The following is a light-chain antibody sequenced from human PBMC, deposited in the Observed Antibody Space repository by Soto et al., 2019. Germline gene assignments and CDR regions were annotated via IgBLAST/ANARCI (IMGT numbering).Light chain of an antibody. CDR3: QQYGGSPRT. CDR2: GAS. CDR1: QSVGTS. J-gene: IGKJ1*01. Sequence: EIVLTQSPVTLSLSPGGRGTLSCRASQSVGTSLAWYQQKPGQAPRLLIYGASNRAAGIPDRFSGSGSGTDFTLTISKLEPEDFAVYHCQQYGGSPRTFGQGTKVDIK. V-gene: IGKV3-20*01.